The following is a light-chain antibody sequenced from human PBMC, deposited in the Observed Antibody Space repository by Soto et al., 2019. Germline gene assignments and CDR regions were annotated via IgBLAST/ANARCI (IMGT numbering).Light chain of an antibody. J-gene: IGLJ2*01. Sequence: QSALTQPASVSGSPGQSITISCTGTSSDVGNYNLVSWFQHHPGKAPKLMIYEVNKRPSGVSNRFSGSRSGNTASLTISGLQGDDEADYHCFSYAGSDTVVVFGGGTKLTVL. CDR1: SSDVGNYNL. CDR2: EVN. CDR3: FSYAGSDTVVV. V-gene: IGLV2-23*02.